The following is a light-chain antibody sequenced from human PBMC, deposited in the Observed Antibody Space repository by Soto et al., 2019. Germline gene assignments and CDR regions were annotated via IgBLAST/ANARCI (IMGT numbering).Light chain of an antibody. Sequence: EIVLTQSPGTLSLSPGERATLSCRASQSVSSSYLAWYQQKPGQAPRLLIYGASSRDTGIPDRFSGSGSGTDFTLTISRLEPEDFAVYYWQQYGSSPRNTFGQGTKLEIK. J-gene: IGKJ2*01. V-gene: IGKV3-20*01. CDR2: GAS. CDR1: QSVSSSY. CDR3: QQYGSSPRNT.